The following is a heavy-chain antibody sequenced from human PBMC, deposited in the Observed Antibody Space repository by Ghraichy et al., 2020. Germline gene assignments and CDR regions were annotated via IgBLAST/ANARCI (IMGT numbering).Heavy chain of an antibody. D-gene: IGHD1-26*01. J-gene: IGHJ5*02. CDR2: VFHNGNT. CDR3: ARRFGYSGSCDP. V-gene: IGHV4-39*01. Sequence: SETLSLTCSVSGASVGSNSFYWAWIHQPPGKGLEWIGRVFHNGNTYYSPSLNSRVTISVDTSKNQFSLKLNSVTAADTAVYFCARRFGYSGSCDPWGQGTLVTVSS. CDR1: GASVGSNSFY.